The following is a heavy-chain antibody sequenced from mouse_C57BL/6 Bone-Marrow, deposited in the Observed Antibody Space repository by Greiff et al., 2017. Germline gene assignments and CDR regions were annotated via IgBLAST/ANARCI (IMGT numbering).Heavy chain of an antibody. CDR3: AILTGTWFAY. CDR2: IWGVGST. Sequence: VQLVESGPGLVAPSQSLSITCTVSGFSLPSYGVDWVRQSPGKGLEWLGVIWGVGSTNYNSALKSRLSISKDNSKSQVFLKMNSLQTDDTAMYYCAILTGTWFAYWGQGTLVTVSA. V-gene: IGHV2-6*01. D-gene: IGHD4-1*01. CDR1: GFSLPSYG. J-gene: IGHJ3*01.